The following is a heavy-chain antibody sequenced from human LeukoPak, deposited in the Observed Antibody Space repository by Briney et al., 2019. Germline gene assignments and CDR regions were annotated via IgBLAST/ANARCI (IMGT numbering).Heavy chain of an antibody. CDR2: ISWNSGSI. CDR3: AKDYYGSGSYPLLDY. D-gene: IGHD3-10*01. J-gene: IGHJ4*02. CDR1: GFTFDDYA. V-gene: IGHV3-9*01. Sequence: PGGSLRLSCAASGFTFDDYAMHWVRQAPGKGLEWVSGISWNSGSIGYADSVKGRFTISRDNAKNSLYLQMNSLRAEDTALYYCAKDYYGSGSYPLLDYWGQGTLVTVSS.